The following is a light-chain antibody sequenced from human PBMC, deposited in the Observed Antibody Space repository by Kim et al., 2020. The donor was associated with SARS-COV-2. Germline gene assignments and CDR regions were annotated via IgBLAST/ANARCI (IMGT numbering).Light chain of an antibody. Sequence: VLTQSPGTLSLSPGEAATLSCRASHSLPISYLAWYQQTPGQAPRLLIYGASTRATGVPDRFSGSGSGTVFTLTISRLEPEDFAVYYCQHYGGSSLTFGGGTKIEI. V-gene: IGKV3-20*01. CDR2: GAS. J-gene: IGKJ4*01. CDR1: HSLPISY. CDR3: QHYGGSSLT.